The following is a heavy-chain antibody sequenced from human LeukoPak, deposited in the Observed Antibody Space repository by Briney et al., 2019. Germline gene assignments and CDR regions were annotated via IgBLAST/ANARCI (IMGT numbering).Heavy chain of an antibody. J-gene: IGHJ4*02. CDR2: ISSSSSYI. CDR3: ARDERAHCSSTSCYDGYFDY. CDR1: GFTFSSYS. Sequence: GGSLRLSCAASGFTFSSYSMNWVRQAPGKGLEWVSSISSSSSYIYYADSVKGRFTISRDNAKNSLYLQMNSLRAEDTAVYYCARDERAHCSSTSCYDGYFDYWGQGTLVTVSS. V-gene: IGHV3-21*01. D-gene: IGHD2-2*01.